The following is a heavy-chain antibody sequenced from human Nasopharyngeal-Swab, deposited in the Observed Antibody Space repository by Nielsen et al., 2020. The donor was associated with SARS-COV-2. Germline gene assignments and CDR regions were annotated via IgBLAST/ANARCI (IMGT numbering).Heavy chain of an antibody. Sequence: GESLKISCAASGFTFSSYGMHWVRQAPGKGLEWVAVIWYDGSNKYYADSVEGRFTISRDNSKNTLYLQMNSLRAEDTAVYYCARDETSGYYDSSGYYKHYYYYGMDVWGQGTTVTVSS. V-gene: IGHV3-33*01. CDR1: GFTFSSYG. CDR3: ARDETSGYYDSSGYYKHYYYYGMDV. J-gene: IGHJ6*02. CDR2: IWYDGSNK. D-gene: IGHD3-22*01.